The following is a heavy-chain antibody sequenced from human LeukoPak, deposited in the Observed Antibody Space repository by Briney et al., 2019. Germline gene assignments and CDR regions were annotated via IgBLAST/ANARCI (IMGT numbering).Heavy chain of an antibody. J-gene: IGHJ6*03. CDR2: RNPNSGNT. CDR3: ATASSQAPYYYYYYMDV. Sequence: ASVKVSCKCAGYTFTGYDFNWGRQATGQGLGWMGWRNPNSGNTGYAQKFQGRVTMTRNTSISTAYMELSSLRSEDTAVYYCATASSQAPYYYYYYMDVWGKGTTVTISS. CDR1: GYTFTGYD. V-gene: IGHV1-8*01.